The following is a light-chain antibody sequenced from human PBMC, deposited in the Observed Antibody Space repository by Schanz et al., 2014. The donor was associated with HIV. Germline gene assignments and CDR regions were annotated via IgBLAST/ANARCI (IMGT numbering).Light chain of an antibody. CDR1: QSVSASY. V-gene: IGKV3-20*01. CDR2: DTS. CDR3: QQYGSPPWT. Sequence: EIVLTQSPGTLSLSPGERATLSCRASQSVSASYLAWYQQRPGQSPRLLIYDTSNRATGIPARFSGSGSGTDFTLTISRVEPEDYAVYYCQQYGSPPWTFGQGTKVEV. J-gene: IGKJ1*01.